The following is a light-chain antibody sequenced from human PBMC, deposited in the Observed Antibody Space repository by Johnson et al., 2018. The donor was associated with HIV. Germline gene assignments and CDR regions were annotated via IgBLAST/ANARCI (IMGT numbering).Light chain of an antibody. CDR2: ENN. CDR3: GTWDSSLSAGV. CDR1: SSNIGNNY. Sequence: QSVLTQPPSVSAAPGQMVTISCSGSSSNIGNNYVSWYQQLPGTAPKLLIYENNKRPSGIPDRFSGSKSGTSATLGITGLPTGDEADYYCGTWDSSLSAGVFGTGTKVTVL. J-gene: IGLJ1*01. V-gene: IGLV1-51*02.